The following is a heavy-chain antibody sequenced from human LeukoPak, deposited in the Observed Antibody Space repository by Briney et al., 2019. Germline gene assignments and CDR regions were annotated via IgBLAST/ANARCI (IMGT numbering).Heavy chain of an antibody. CDR3: ARGCYDYVWGSYRSNWFDP. CDR1: GGTFTHYV. V-gene: IGHV1-69*06. Sequence: GASVKVSCKASGGTFTHYVISWVRQAPGQGLEWMGGIAPISGTPMYAQRFQGRVTITADTSTYTAYLEMSSLTSEDTAVYYCARGCYDYVWGSYRSNWFDPWGQGTLVTVSS. D-gene: IGHD3-16*02. CDR2: IAPISGTP. J-gene: IGHJ5*02.